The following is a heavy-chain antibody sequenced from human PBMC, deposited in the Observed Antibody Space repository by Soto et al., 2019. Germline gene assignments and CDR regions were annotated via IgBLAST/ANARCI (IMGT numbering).Heavy chain of an antibody. CDR2: IYWDDDK. CDR3: AHRPPDMLYFDY. Sequence: QITLKESGPTLVTPTQTLTLTCTFSGFSLSTSGVGVGWIRQPPGKALEWLGIIYWDDDKRYSPSLKSRLTFTKDTSKNQVVLTTTNMDPVDTATYYCAHRPPDMLYFDYWGQGTLVTVSS. CDR1: GFSLSTSGVG. D-gene: IGHD3-9*01. V-gene: IGHV2-5*02. J-gene: IGHJ4*02.